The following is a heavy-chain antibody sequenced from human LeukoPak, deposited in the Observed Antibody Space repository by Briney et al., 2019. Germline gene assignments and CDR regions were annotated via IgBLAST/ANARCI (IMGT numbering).Heavy chain of an antibody. D-gene: IGHD5-12*01. V-gene: IGHV1-2*02. CDR3: ARALFSGYDYRFGY. CDR2: INPNSGGT. Sequence: GASVKVSCKASGYTFTGYYMHWVRQAPGQGLEWMGWINPNSGGTNYAQKFQGRVTMTRDTSISTAYMELSRVRSDDTAVYYCARALFSGYDYRFGYWGQGTLVTVSS. CDR1: GYTFTGYY. J-gene: IGHJ4*02.